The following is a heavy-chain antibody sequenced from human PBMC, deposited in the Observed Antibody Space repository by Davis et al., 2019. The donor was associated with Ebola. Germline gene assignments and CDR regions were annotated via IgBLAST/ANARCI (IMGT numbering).Heavy chain of an antibody. CDR2: ISAYNGNT. V-gene: IGHV1-18*04. CDR3: TTPGGQDSGYDVFDI. J-gene: IGHJ3*02. CDR1: GYTFTSYG. Sequence: AASVKVSCKAVGYTFTSYGISWVRQAPGQGLEWMGWISAYNGNTNYAQKFQGRVTMTTDTSTSTAYMDLSSLRSEDTALYYCTTPGGQDSGYDVFDIWGQGTMVTVSS. D-gene: IGHD5-12*01.